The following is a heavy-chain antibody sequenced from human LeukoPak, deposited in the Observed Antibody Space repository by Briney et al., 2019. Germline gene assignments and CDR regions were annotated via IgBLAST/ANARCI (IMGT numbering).Heavy chain of an antibody. CDR3: AKERSLEIAVAGTIFDY. J-gene: IGHJ4*02. CDR2: IYSGGDT. Sequence: GGSLRLSCAASGFTFSDHHMDWVRQAPGKGLEWVSVIYSGGDTYYADSVKGRFTISRDNSKNMIYLEMSSLKAEDTAVYYCAKERSLEIAVAGTIFDYWGQGTLVTVSS. D-gene: IGHD6-19*01. V-gene: IGHV3-66*01. CDR1: GFTFSDHH.